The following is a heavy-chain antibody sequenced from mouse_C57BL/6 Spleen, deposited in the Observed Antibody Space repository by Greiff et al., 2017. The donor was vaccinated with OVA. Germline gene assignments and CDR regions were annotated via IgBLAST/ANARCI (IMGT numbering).Heavy chain of an antibody. J-gene: IGHJ3*01. CDR3: ARKRDLYYGNSAWFAY. CDR1: GYTFTSYW. D-gene: IGHD2-1*01. V-gene: IGHV1-61*01. Sequence: QVQLKQPGAELVRPGSSVKLSCKASGYTFTSYWMDWVKQRPGQGLEWIGNIYPSDSETHYNQKFKDKATLTVDKSSSTAYMQLSSLTSEDSAVYYCARKRDLYYGNSAWFAYWGQGTLVTVSA. CDR2: IYPSDSET.